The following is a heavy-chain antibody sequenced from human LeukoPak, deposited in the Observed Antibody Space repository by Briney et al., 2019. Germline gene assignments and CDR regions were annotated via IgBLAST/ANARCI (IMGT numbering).Heavy chain of an antibody. CDR2: INHSGST. CDR1: GGSFSGYY. CDR3: ARCLGVAAAGNWFDP. J-gene: IGHJ5*02. V-gene: IGHV4-34*01. Sequence: SETLSLTCAVYGGSFSGYYWSWIRQPPGKGLEWIGEINHSGSTNYNPSLKSRVTISVDTSKNQFSLKLSSVTAADTAVYYCARCLGVAAAGNWFDPWGQGTLVTVSS. D-gene: IGHD6-13*01.